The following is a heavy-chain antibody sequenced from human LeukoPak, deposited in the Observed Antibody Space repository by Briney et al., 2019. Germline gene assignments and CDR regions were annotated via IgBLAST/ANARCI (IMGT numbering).Heavy chain of an antibody. J-gene: IGHJ4*02. CDR2: ICHSGCT. V-gene: IGHV4-34*01. D-gene: IGHD2-2*01. CDR3: ARVEGGYCSSTSCYLDY. Sequence: AETLSLTCAVYGGSFSGYYWGGIGEPPGKGLEWIGGICHSGCTNYNPSLKSRVTISVATSKNQFSLKLTSVTAADTAVYYCARVEGGYCSSTSCYLDYWGQGNLVTVSS. CDR1: GGSFSGYY.